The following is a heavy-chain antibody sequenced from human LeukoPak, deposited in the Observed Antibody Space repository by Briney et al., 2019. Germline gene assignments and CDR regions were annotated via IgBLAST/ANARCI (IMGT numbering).Heavy chain of an antibody. CDR1: SGSVSSDY. CDR2: IFSNGNT. V-gene: IGHV4-59*02. D-gene: IGHD3-10*01. J-gene: IGHJ5*02. CDR3: ARVVYRGENWFDP. Sequence: SETLSLTCTVSSGSVSSDYWTWIRRPPGKGLEWVGYIFSNGNTEYSPSLKSRATISVDTSKNQCSLKLNSVTAADTAVYYCARVVYRGENWFDPWGQGTLVTVSS.